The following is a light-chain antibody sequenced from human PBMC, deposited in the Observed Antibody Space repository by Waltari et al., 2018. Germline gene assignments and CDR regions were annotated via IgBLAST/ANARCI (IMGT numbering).Light chain of an antibody. CDR1: GLPNQN. Sequence: SYELTQPPSVSVPPGQTARITCSGDGLPNQNAYWYQQKAGQAPVMVVSKDKEGPSGIPDRLSGSSSGTTVSLTISGVQAEDEADYYCQSTDRRGAVIFGGGTTLTVL. CDR2: KDK. CDR3: QSTDRRGAVI. V-gene: IGLV3-25*03. J-gene: IGLJ2*01.